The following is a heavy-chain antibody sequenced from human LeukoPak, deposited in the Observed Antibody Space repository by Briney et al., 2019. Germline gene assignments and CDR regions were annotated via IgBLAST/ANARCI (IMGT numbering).Heavy chain of an antibody. CDR3: AREFGGYYDSSGYTGFGAFDI. J-gene: IGHJ3*02. Sequence: PSETLSLTCTVSGGSIISYYWRWIRQPPGKGLEWIGYISYSASTNYNPSLKSRVTISVDTSKNQFSLKLSSVTAADTAVYYCAREFGGYYDSSGYTGFGAFDIWGQGTMVTVSS. CDR1: GGSIISYY. V-gene: IGHV4-59*01. D-gene: IGHD3-22*01. CDR2: ISYSAST.